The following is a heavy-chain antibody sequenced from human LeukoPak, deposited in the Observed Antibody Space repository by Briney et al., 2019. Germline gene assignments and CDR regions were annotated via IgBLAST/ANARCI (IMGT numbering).Heavy chain of an antibody. V-gene: IGHV1-46*01. Sequence: GASVKDSCKTSGYTFTSYYMHWVRQAPGQGLEWMGIIDPSGGSTSYAQKFQGRVTMTRDMSTSTVYMELSSLRSEDTAVYYCARSLGATFGGVYWGQGTLVTVSS. J-gene: IGHJ4*02. CDR3: ARSLGATFGGVY. CDR1: GYTFTSYY. CDR2: IDPSGGST. D-gene: IGHD1-26*01.